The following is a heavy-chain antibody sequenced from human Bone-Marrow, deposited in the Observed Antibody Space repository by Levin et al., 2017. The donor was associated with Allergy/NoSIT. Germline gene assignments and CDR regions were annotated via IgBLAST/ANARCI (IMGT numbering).Heavy chain of an antibody. CDR1: GFTFTNYY. V-gene: IGHV3-11*01. D-gene: IGHD3-10*01. CDR3: ARDRRGIGGAFGM. CDR2: ITSGDDI. J-gene: IGHJ3*02. Sequence: PGGSLRLSCSASGFTFTNYYMSWIRQAPGKGLEWISYITSGDDIYYADSVQGRFTISGDNARDPLYLQMNNLRAEDTAIYYCARDRRGIGGAFGMWGQGTMVTVSS.